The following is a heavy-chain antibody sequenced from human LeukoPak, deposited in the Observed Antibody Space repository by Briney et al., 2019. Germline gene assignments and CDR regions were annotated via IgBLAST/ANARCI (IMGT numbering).Heavy chain of an antibody. Sequence: GRSLRLSCAASGFTFSTYAMHWVRQAPGRGLEWVAMIWYNGKNKHYADSAKGRFTISRDNSKNTLDLQMNSLRADDTAVYYCVRDPSNSGWAFDYWGQGTLVTVSS. CDR2: IWYNGKNK. V-gene: IGHV3-33*01. CDR1: GFTFSTYA. J-gene: IGHJ4*02. D-gene: IGHD6-19*01. CDR3: VRDPSNSGWAFDY.